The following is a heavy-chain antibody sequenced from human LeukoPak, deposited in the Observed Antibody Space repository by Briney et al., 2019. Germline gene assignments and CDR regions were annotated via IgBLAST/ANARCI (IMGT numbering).Heavy chain of an antibody. CDR3: ARVSSGGWSDY. J-gene: IGHJ4*02. CDR1: GFTFSSYG. V-gene: IGHV3-33*01. CDR2: IWYDGSNK. D-gene: IGHD6-19*01. Sequence: GGSLRLSCAASGFTFSSYGMHWVRQAPGKGLEWVAVIWYDGSNKYYADSMKGRFTISRDNSKNTLYLQMNSLRAEDTAVYYCARVSSGGWSDYWGQETLVTVSS.